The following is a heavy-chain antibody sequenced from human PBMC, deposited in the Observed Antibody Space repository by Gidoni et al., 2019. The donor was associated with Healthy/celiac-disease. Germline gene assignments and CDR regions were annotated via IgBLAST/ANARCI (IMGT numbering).Heavy chain of an antibody. J-gene: IGHJ6*02. CDR1: GYTFTSYY. CDR2: INPSGGST. CDR3: ARVQEVVVVAATPDYYYGMDV. V-gene: IGHV1-46*01. Sequence: QVQLVQSGAEVKKPGASVKVSCKASGYTFTSYYMHWVRQAPGQGLEWMGIINPSGGSTSYAQKFQGRVTMTRDTSTSTVYMELSSLRSEDTAVYYCARVQEVVVVAATPDYYYGMDVWGQGTTVTVSS. D-gene: IGHD2-15*01.